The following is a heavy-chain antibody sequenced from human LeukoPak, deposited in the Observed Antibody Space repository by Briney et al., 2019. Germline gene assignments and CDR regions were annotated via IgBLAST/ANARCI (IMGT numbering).Heavy chain of an antibody. CDR2: INHSGST. CDR3: ARGPRSDSSGYFWGAYFDY. J-gene: IGHJ4*02. Sequence: SETLSLTCTVSGGSISSSSYYWGWIRQPPGKGLEWIGEINHSGSTNYNPSLKSRVTISVDTSKNQFSLKLSSVTAADTAVYYCARGPRSDSSGYFWGAYFDYWGQGTLVTVSS. CDR1: GGSISSSSYY. D-gene: IGHD3-22*01. V-gene: IGHV4-39*07.